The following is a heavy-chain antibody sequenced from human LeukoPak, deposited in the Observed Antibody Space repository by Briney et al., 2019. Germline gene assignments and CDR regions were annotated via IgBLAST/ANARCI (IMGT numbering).Heavy chain of an antibody. Sequence: GGSLRLSCAASSGFTVSSNYMSWVRQAPGKGLEWVSIIYSDGKTYYADSVKGRFTISRDNSWNTLHLQMNSLRVEDTAVYYCARNYHDSSGYSDYYFYYMDVWGKGTTVTISS. CDR2: IYSDGKT. CDR3: ARNYHDSSGYSDYYFYYMDV. CDR1: GFTVSSNY. D-gene: IGHD3-22*01. J-gene: IGHJ6*03. V-gene: IGHV3-53*01.